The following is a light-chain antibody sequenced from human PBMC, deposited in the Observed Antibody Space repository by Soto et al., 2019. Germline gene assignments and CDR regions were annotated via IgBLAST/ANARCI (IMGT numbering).Light chain of an antibody. CDR1: QTVLYSSNNKNH. J-gene: IGKJ2*01. Sequence: DIVMTQSPDSLAVSLGERATINCRSSQTVLYSSNNKNHLAWYQQKPGQPPKLLIYWASTRESGVPDRFSGSGSVTDFTLTISSLQAEDVAVYYCQQYYTTPYTFGQGTNLEI. CDR2: WAS. V-gene: IGKV4-1*01. CDR3: QQYYTTPYT.